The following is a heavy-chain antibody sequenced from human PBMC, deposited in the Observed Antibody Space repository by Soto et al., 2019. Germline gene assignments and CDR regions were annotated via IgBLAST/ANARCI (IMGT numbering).Heavy chain of an antibody. Sequence: VQLLESGGGLVQPGGSLRLSCAASGFTFSDYYMSWIRQAPGKGLEWVSYISSSGSTIYYADSVKGRFTISRDNAKNSLYLQMNSLRAEDTAVYYCARVRLRWYNYFDYWGQGTLVTVSS. V-gene: IGHV3-11*01. CDR3: ARVRLRWYNYFDY. CDR2: ISSSGSTI. J-gene: IGHJ4*02. CDR1: GFTFSDYY. D-gene: IGHD4-17*01.